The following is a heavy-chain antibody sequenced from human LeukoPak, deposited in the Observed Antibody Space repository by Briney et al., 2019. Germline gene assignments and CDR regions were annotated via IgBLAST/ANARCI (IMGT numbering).Heavy chain of an antibody. CDR3: STDGDLITPGTDYYSAL. CDR1: GSTFPTFY. D-gene: IGHD1-1*01. V-gene: IGHV3-7*01. CDR2: INEDGREK. Sequence: GGSLRLSCVVSGSTFPTFYSHWFRQPPGQGLEWVPNINEDGREKYHVDSVEGQFPISRDNAKHPLSLQMNCLRTENTAVYYCSTDGDLITPGTDYYSALRAKGTTVSAPS. J-gene: IGHJ6*03.